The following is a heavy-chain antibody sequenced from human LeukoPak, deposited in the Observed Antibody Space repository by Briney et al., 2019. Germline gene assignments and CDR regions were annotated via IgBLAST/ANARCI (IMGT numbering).Heavy chain of an antibody. CDR1: GFTFSSYA. J-gene: IGHJ1*01. Sequence: PGGSLRLSCAASGFTFSSYAMSWVRQAPGKGLEWVSAISGSGGSTYYADSVKGRFTISRDNSKNTLYLQMNSLRAEDTAVYYCAKGRAAAPQKERGGAAEYFQHWGQGTLVTVSS. CDR2: ISGSGGST. CDR3: AKGRAAAPQKERGGAAEYFQH. V-gene: IGHV3-23*01. D-gene: IGHD6-13*01.